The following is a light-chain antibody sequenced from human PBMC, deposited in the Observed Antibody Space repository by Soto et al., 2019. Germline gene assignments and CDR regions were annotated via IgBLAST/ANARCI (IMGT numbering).Light chain of an antibody. Sequence: DIQMTQSPSTLSASVGDGVTITFRASQSISSWLAWYQQKPGKAPTLLIYKASSLESGVPSRFSGSGSGTEFTLTISSLQPDDFATYYCQQDNSYPTFGQGAKVDNK. J-gene: IGKJ1*01. CDR2: KAS. CDR1: QSISSW. V-gene: IGKV1-5*03. CDR3: QQDNSYPT.